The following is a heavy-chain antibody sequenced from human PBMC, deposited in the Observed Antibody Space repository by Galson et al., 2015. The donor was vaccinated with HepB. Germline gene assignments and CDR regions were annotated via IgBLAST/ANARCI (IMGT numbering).Heavy chain of an antibody. V-gene: IGHV3-30*18. CDR3: AKDLLSYCHTSCHVDY. CDR1: RFTFRTYG. D-gene: IGHD2-2*01. CDR2: ISSDGNKK. J-gene: IGHJ4*02. Sequence: SLRLSCAASRFTFRTYGMHWVRQAPGKGLEWVAVISSDGNKKYYADSVKGRFTISRDNSKNTLYLQMNGLRAEDTAVYYCAKDLLSYCHTSCHVDYWGQGTLVTVSS.